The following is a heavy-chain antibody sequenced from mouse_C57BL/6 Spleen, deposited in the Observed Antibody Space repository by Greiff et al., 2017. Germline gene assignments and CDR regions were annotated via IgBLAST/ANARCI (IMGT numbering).Heavy chain of an antibody. V-gene: IGHV1-7*01. CDR2: INPSSGYT. Sequence: QVHVKQSGAELVKPGASVKLSCKASGYTFTSYWMHWVKQRPGQGLEWIGYINPSSGYTKYNQKFKDKATLTADKSSSTAYMQLSSLTYEDSAVYYCARGTPMDYWGQGTSVTVSS. J-gene: IGHJ4*01. CDR3: ARGTPMDY. CDR1: GYTFTSYW.